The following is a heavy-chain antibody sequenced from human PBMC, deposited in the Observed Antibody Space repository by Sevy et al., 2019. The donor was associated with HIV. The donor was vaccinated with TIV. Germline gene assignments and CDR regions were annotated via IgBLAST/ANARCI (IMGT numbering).Heavy chain of an antibody. V-gene: IGHV3-23*01. CDR2: TSGSGGST. J-gene: IGHJ6*02. D-gene: IGHD2-2*02. CDR1: GFTFSSDA. CDR3: AKVGYCSSTSCYTIYYGMDV. Sequence: GGSLRLSCAASGFTFSSDAMSWVRQAPGKGLEWVSATSGSGGSTYYADSVKGRFTISRDKSKSTLYLQMNSLRAEDTAVYYCAKVGYCSSTSCYTIYYGMDVWGQGTTVTVSS.